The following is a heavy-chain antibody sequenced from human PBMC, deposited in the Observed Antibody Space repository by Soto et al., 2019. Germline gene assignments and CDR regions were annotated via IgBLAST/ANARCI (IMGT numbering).Heavy chain of an antibody. CDR2: IYYSGST. CDR3: ASVQPDLYNWNYPT. CDR1: GGSISSGGYY. D-gene: IGHD1-1*01. J-gene: IGHJ5*02. V-gene: IGHV4-31*03. Sequence: PSETLSLTCTVSGGSISSGGYYWSWIRQHPGKGLEWIGYIYYSGSTYYNPFLKSRVTISVDTSKNQFSLKLSSVTAADTAVYYCASVQPDLYNWNYPTWGQGTLVTVSS.